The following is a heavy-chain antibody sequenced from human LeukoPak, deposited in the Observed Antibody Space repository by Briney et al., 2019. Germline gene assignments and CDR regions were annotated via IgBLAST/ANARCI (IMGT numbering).Heavy chain of an antibody. CDR3: ARDSHGSGSYQDY. J-gene: IGHJ4*02. CDR1: GFTFSSYA. Sequence: PGGSLRLSCAASGFTFSSYAMHWVRQAPGKGLEWVAVISYDGSNKYYADSVKGRFTISRDNSKNTLNLQMNSLRAEDTAVYYCARDSHGSGSYQDYWGQGALVTVSS. CDR2: ISYDGSNK. V-gene: IGHV3-30-3*01. D-gene: IGHD3-10*01.